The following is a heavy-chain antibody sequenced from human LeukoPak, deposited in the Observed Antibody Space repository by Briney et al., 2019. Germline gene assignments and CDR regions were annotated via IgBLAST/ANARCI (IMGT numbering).Heavy chain of an antibody. CDR1: GGSFSGYY. V-gene: IGHV4-34*01. CDR3: ARASYGSGSWYYYYGMDV. CDR2: INHSGST. D-gene: IGHD3-10*01. J-gene: IGHJ6*02. Sequence: SETLSLTCAVYGGSFSGYYWSWIRQPPGKGLEWIGEINHSGSTNYNPSLKSRVPISVDTSKNQFSLKLSSVTAADTAVYYCARASYGSGSWYYYYGMDVWGQGTTVTVSS.